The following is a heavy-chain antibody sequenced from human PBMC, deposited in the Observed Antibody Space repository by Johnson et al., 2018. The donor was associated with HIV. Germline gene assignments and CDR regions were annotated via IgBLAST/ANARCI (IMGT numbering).Heavy chain of an antibody. J-gene: IGHJ3*01. V-gene: IGHV3-30*02. CDR2: IRFEGSNN. CDR3: AKISSVTVLSVPSNAFDV. D-gene: IGHD4-11*01. CDR1: GFTFSSYG. Sequence: QMQLVESGGGVVQPGGSLRLSCAASGFTFSSYGMHWVRQAPGKGLERVAFIRFEGSNNYFADSVKDRFTISRDNSKNTLYLQMNSLRAGDTAVYYCAKISSVTVLSVPSNAFDVWGQGTMVTVSS.